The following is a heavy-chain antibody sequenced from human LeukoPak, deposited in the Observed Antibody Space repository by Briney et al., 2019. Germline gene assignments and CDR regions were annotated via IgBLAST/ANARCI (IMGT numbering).Heavy chain of an antibody. D-gene: IGHD3-10*01. V-gene: IGHV4-34*01. CDR3: ARANYYSSRSLDY. CDR1: GGSFSGYY. J-gene: IGHJ4*02. CDR2: INHSGST. Sequence: PSETLSLTCAVYGGSFSGYYWSWIRQPPGKGLEWIGEINHSGSTNYNPSLKSRVTISVDTSKNQFSLKLSSVTAADSAVYYCARANYYSSRSLDYWGQGTLVTVSS.